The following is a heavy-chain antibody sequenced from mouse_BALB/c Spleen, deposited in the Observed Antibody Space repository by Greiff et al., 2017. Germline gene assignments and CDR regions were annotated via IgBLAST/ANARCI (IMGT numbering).Heavy chain of an antibody. Sequence: EVKVVESGGGLVKPGGSLKLSCAASGFTFSSYAMSWVRQTPEKRLEWVASISSGGSTYYPDSVKGRFTISRDNARNILYLQMSSLRSEDTAMYYCARDGYYVDAMDYWGQGTSVTVSS. J-gene: IGHJ4*01. CDR1: GFTFSSYA. CDR2: ISSGGST. D-gene: IGHD2-3*01. V-gene: IGHV5-6-5*01. CDR3: ARDGYYVDAMDY.